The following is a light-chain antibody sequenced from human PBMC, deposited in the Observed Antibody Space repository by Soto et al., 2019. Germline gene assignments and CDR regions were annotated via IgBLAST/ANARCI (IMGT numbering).Light chain of an antibody. CDR1: QSVSSN. CDR2: GAS. V-gene: IGKV3-15*01. J-gene: IGKJ2*01. Sequence: EIVMTQSPATLSVSPGERATLSCRASQSVSSNLAWYQQKPGQAPRLLIYGASTRATGIPARFSGSGSGTEFTLTISSTQSEDFAVYYCQQYNNWPPYNFGQGTKLEIK. CDR3: QQYNNWPPYN.